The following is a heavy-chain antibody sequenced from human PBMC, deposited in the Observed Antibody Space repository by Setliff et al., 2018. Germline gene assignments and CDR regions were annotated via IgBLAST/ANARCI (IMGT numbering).Heavy chain of an antibody. Sequence: GGSLRLSCTASGLTFSSYWMTWVRQAPGKGLEWLANIKQDGSEIYSVDSVKGRFSISGDNAKNSLFLQMNSLRVEDTAIYYCARDRVPDGYWDFDYWGQGILVTVSS. CDR2: IKQDGSEI. D-gene: IGHD4-17*01. V-gene: IGHV3-7*03. CDR1: GLTFSSYW. J-gene: IGHJ4*02. CDR3: ARDRVPDGYWDFDY.